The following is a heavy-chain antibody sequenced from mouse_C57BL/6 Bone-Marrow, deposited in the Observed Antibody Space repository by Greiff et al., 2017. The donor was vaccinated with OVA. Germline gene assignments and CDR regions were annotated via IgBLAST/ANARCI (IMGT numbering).Heavy chain of an antibody. J-gene: IGHJ1*03. D-gene: IGHD2-12*01. CDR2: ISSGGSYT. Sequence: DVKLVESGGDLVKPGGSLKLSCAASGFTFSSYGMSWVRQTPDKRLEWVATISSGGSYTYYPDSVKGRFTISRDNAKNTLYLQMSSLKSEDTAMYYCARPRRGYFDIWGTGTTVTVSS. CDR1: GFTFSSYG. CDR3: ARPRRGYFDI. V-gene: IGHV5-6*02.